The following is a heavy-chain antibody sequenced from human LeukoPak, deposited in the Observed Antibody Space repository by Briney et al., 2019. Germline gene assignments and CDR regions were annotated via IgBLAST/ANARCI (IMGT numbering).Heavy chain of an antibody. CDR1: GFTVSSNE. CDR3: ARDKYRSGWSATVPRY. J-gene: IGHJ4*02. D-gene: IGHD6-19*01. CDR2: ISGGST. V-gene: IGHV3-38-3*01. Sequence: HTGGSLRLSCAASGFTVSSNEMSWVRQAPGKGLEWVSSISGGSTYYADSVKGRFTISRDNAKNTLYLQMNSLRAEDTAVYYCARDKYRSGWSATVPRYWGQGTLVTVSS.